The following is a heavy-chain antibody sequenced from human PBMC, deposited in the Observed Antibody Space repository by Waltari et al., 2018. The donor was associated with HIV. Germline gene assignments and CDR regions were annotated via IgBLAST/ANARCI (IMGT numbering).Heavy chain of an antibody. J-gene: IGHJ3*02. D-gene: IGHD6-19*01. CDR2: IIPIFDST. CDR1: GGTFSTHA. V-gene: IGHV1-69*12. CDR3: ARGAGPNSGWSLGTFDI. Sequence: QVQLVQSGADVKKPGSSVKVSCKASGGTFSTHAIHWVRQAPGHGLEWMGRIIPIFDSTDYPQKFQDRVTITADESTNTAYMELSSLRSEDTAVYYCARGAGPNSGWSLGTFDIWGQGTKVTVSS.